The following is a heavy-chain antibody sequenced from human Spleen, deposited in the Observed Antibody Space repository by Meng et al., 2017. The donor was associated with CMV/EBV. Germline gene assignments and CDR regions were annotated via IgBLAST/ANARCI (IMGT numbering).Heavy chain of an antibody. V-gene: IGHV3-30*02. J-gene: IGHJ6*02. Sequence: GESLKISCTTSGFTFGDYAMSWVRQAPGKGLEWVAFIRYDGSNKYYADSVKGRFTSSRDNSKNTLYLQMNSLRAEDTAVYYCAKDPSYSSSWYRYYYYGMDVWGQGTTVTVSS. D-gene: IGHD6-13*01. CDR3: AKDPSYSSSWYRYYYYGMDV. CDR1: GFTFGDYA. CDR2: IRYDGSNK.